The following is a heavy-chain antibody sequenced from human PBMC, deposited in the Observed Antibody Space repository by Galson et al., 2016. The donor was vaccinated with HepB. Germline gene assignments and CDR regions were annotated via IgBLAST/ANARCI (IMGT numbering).Heavy chain of an antibody. CDR1: GFTFSSYS. J-gene: IGHJ4*02. V-gene: IGHV3-21*01. CDR2: ISSSSSYI. Sequence: SLRLSCAASGFTFSSYSMNWVRQAPGKGLEWVSSISSSSSYIYYADSVKGRFTISRDNSKNTLFLQMHSLRAEDTAVYYCARSNSALDYWGQGTLVTVSS. D-gene: IGHD6-6*01. CDR3: ARSNSALDY.